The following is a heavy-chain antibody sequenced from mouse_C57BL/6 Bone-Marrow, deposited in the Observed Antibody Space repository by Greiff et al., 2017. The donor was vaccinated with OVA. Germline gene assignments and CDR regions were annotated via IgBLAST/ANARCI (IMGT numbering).Heavy chain of an antibody. J-gene: IGHJ3*01. CDR3: ARGRYDPFAY. D-gene: IGHD2-3*01. CDR2: IHPNSGST. CDR1: GYTFTSYW. Sequence: QVQLQQPGAELVKPGASVKLSCKASGYTFTSYWMHWVKQRPGQGLEWIGMIHPNSGSTNYNEKFKSKATLTVVKSSSTAYMQLSSLTSEDSAVYYCARGRYDPFAYWGQGTLVTVSA. V-gene: IGHV1-64*01.